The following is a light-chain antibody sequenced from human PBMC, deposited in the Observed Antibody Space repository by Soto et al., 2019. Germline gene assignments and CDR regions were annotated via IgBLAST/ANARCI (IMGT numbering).Light chain of an antibody. CDR3: SSYAGSNNLV. CDR1: SSDVGGYNY. V-gene: IGLV2-8*01. CDR2: EVS. Sequence: QSALTQPPAASGPPGQSVTISCTGTSSDVGGYNYVSWYQQHPGKAPKLMIYEVSKRPSGVPDRFSGSKSGNTASLTVSGLQAEDEAAYYCSSYAGSNNLVFGGGTKLTVL. J-gene: IGLJ2*01.